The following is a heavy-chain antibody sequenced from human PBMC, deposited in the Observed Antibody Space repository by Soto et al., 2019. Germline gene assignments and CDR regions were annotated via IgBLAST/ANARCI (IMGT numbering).Heavy chain of an antibody. CDR2: ISGSGGST. D-gene: IGHD3-22*01. CDR1: GFTFSSYA. J-gene: IGHJ4*02. Sequence: GGSLRLSCAASGFTFSSYAMSWVRQAPGKGLEWVSAISGSGGSTYYADSVKGRFTISRDNSKNTLYLQMNSLRAEDTAVYYCAKDSPYRVPSITMIVVVLDYWGQGTLVTVSS. V-gene: IGHV3-23*01. CDR3: AKDSPYRVPSITMIVVVLDY.